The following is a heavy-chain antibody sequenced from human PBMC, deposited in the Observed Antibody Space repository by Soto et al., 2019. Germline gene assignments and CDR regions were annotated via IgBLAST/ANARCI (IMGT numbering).Heavy chain of an antibody. J-gene: IGHJ4*02. D-gene: IGHD3-10*01. Sequence: QVQLVQSGAEVKKPGSSVKVSCKASGGTFSRYAISWVRQAPGQGLEWMGGIIPIFGTPNYAQKFQGRVTITADESTSTAYMEVSSLRSEDTAVYYCARSLGRGWLQSTPDYWGQGTLVTVSS. CDR2: IIPIFGTP. V-gene: IGHV1-69*12. CDR1: GGTFSRYA. CDR3: ARSLGRGWLQSTPDY.